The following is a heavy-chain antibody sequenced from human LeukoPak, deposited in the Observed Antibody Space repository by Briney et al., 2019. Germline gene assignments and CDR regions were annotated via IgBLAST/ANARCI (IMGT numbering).Heavy chain of an antibody. CDR2: ISSSGSTI. CDR3: AKVLDSLNSSWRYYFDY. D-gene: IGHD6-13*01. V-gene: IGHV3-48*03. Sequence: GGSLRLSCAASGFTFSSYEMNWVRQAPGKGLEWVSYISSSGSTIYYADSVKGRFTISRDNAKNSLYLQMNSLRAEDTAVYYCAKVLDSLNSSWRYYFDYWGQGTLVTVSS. J-gene: IGHJ4*02. CDR1: GFTFSSYE.